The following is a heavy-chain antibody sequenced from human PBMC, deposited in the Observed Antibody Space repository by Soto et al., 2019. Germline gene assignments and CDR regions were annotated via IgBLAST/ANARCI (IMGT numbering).Heavy chain of an antibody. D-gene: IGHD6-19*01. CDR2: ISWDGGKT. J-gene: IGHJ6*02. V-gene: IGHV3-43*01. CDR3: AKDRAAVTGAYYYYAMDV. Sequence: PGGSLRLSCSASGFTFDDYTMHWVRQSPGTSREWVSLISWDGGKTYYADSVKGRFTISRDNSKNSLHLQMNSLTTEDSASYYCAKDRAAVTGAYYYYAMDVWGQGTTVTVSS. CDR1: GFTFDDYT.